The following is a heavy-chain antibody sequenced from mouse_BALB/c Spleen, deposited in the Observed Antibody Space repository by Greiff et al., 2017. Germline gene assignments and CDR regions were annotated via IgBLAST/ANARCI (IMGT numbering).Heavy chain of an antibody. J-gene: IGHJ2*01. Sequence: EVQVVESGGDLVKPGGSLKLSCAASGFTFSSYGMSWVRQTPDKRLEWVATISSGGSYTYYPDSVKGRFTISRDNAKNTLYLQMSSLKSEDTAMYYCARVSPLFDYWGQGTTLTVSS. CDR1: GFTFSSYG. CDR2: ISSGGSYT. CDR3: ARVSPLFDY. V-gene: IGHV5-6*01.